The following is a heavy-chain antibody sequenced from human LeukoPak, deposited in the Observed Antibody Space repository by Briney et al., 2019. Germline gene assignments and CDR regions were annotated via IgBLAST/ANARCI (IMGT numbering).Heavy chain of an antibody. CDR2: IGGNGDT. CDR3: AKKGLASAGRTPYFDY. V-gene: IGHV3-23*01. D-gene: IGHD6-13*01. J-gene: IGHJ4*02. Sequence: PGGSLRLSCAASGFIFSTYAMNWVRQAPGKGLEWVSGIGGNGDTYYADSVKGRFTISRDNSKNTLYLQINSLRADDTAVFYCAKKGLASAGRTPYFDYWGQGIVVTVSS. CDR1: GFIFSTYA.